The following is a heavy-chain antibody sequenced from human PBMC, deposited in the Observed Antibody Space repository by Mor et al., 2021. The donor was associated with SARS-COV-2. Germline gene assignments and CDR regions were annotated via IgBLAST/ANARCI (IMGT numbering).Heavy chain of an antibody. Sequence: FQGRVTMTRDTSTSTVYMELSSLRSEDTAMYYCARANYGGNSGGDYWGQGTLVTVSS. D-gene: IGHD4-17*01. CDR3: ARANYGGNSGGDY. V-gene: IGHV1-46*01. J-gene: IGHJ4*02.